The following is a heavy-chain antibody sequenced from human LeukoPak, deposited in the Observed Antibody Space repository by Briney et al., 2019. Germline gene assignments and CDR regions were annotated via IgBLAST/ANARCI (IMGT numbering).Heavy chain of an antibody. D-gene: IGHD3-22*01. V-gene: IGHV4-59*08. CDR2: IYCSGST. J-gene: IGHJ4*02. CDR1: GGSISSYY. Sequence: KPSETLSLTCTVSGGSISSYYWSWIRQPPGKGLEWIGYIYCSGSTNYNPSLKSRVTISVDTSKNQFSLKLSSVTAADTAVYYCARRLVYYDSSGYYSEYFDYWGQGTPVTVSS. CDR3: ARRLVYYDSSGYYSEYFDY.